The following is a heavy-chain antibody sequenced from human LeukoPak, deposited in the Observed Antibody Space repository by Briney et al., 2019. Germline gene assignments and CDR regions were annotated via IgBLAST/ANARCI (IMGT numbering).Heavy chain of an antibody. Sequence: SETLSLTCTVSGGSISSYYWSRIRQPAGKGLEWIGRIYTSGSTNYNPSLKSRVTMSLDTSKNQFSLKLSSVTAADTAVYYCARGPSYGDYGLFAYWGQGTLVTVSS. D-gene: IGHD4-17*01. J-gene: IGHJ4*02. CDR1: GGSISSYY. CDR2: IYTSGST. V-gene: IGHV4-4*07. CDR3: ARGPSYGDYGLFAY.